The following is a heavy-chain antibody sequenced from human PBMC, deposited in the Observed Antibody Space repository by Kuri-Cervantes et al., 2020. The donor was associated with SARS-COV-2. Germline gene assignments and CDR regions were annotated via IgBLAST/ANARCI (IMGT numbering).Heavy chain of an antibody. J-gene: IGHJ5*02. Sequence: GSLRLSCTVSGGSISSSSYYWGWIRQPPGKGLEWIGSIYHSGSTYYNPSLKSRVTISVDTSKNQFSLKLSSVTAADTAVYYCARSKSWRWFDPWGQGTLVTVSS. CDR1: GGSISSSSYY. CDR3: ARSKSWRWFDP. D-gene: IGHD3-3*01. V-gene: IGHV4-39*07. CDR2: IYHSGST.